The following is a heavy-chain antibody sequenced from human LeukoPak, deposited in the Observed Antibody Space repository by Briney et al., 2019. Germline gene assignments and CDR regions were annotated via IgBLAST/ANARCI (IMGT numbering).Heavy chain of an antibody. CDR2: ISHDGTVR. D-gene: IGHD2-2*01. J-gene: IGHJ5*02. V-gene: IGHV3-30*18. CDR3: AKEGSQYASSWFDH. CDR1: GFTFSSYG. Sequence: GGSLRLSCAASGFTFSSYGMQWARQAPGMGPEWVSVISHDGTVRHYADSVKGRFTISRDSSTNRLYLQIDSLRTEDTAVYYCAKEGSQYASSWFDHWGQGTLVTVSS.